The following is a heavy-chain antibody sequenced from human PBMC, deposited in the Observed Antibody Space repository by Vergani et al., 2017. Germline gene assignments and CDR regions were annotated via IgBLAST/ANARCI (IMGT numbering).Heavy chain of an antibody. V-gene: IGHV1-2*02. CDR1: GYTFTNYY. D-gene: IGHD1-26*01. CDR3: AREDSGSYSVDGMDV. CDR2: INPNSGGT. J-gene: IGHJ6*02. Sequence: QVLLVQSGAEVKKPGASVRVSCKTSGYTFTNYYIHWVRQAPGQGLEWMGIINPNSGGTNYAQKFQGRVTMTRDTSISTAYMELSRLRSDDTAVYYCAREDSGSYSVDGMDVWGQGTTVTVSS.